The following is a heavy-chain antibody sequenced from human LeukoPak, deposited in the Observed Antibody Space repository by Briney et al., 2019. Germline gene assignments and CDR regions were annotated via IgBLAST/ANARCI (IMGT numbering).Heavy chain of an antibody. D-gene: IGHD1-26*01. CDR1: GGSISSFY. Sequence: SETLSLTCTVSGGSISSFYWSWIRQPPGKGLEWIGNIFKSGSTNYNPSLRSRVTISVDASKNQFSLKLSSVTAADTAVYYCARAPIYSGSLNWFDPWGQGTLVTVSS. CDR3: ARAPIYSGSLNWFDP. CDR2: IFKSGST. V-gene: IGHV4-59*01. J-gene: IGHJ5*02.